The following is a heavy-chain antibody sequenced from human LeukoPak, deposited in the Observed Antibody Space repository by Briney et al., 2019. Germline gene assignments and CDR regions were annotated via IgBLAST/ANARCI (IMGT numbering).Heavy chain of an antibody. Sequence: PGGSLRLSCAASGFTFSSYWMSWVRQAPGKGLEWVADIKQDGSENYYVDSVKGRFTISRDTAKNSLFLQMNSLRAVYTAVYYCARVGWELLSIFDYWGQGTLVTVSS. CDR3: ARVGWELLSIFDY. J-gene: IGHJ4*02. CDR2: IKQDGSEN. CDR1: GFTFSSYW. V-gene: IGHV3-7*01. D-gene: IGHD1-26*01.